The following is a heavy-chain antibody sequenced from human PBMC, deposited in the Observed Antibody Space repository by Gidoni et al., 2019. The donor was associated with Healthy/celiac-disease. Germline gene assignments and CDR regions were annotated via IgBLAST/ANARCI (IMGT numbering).Heavy chain of an antibody. D-gene: IGHD6-6*01. CDR1: GFTFSSSW. Sequence: EVQLVESGGGLVQPGGSLRLSCAASGFTFSSSWMSWVRQAPGKGLEWVANIKQDGSEKYYVDSVKGRFTISRDNAKNSLYLQMNSLRAEDTAVYYCARVDSSIAAPYYYYYYGMDVWGQGTTVTVSS. CDR3: ARVDSSIAAPYYYYYYGMDV. CDR2: IKQDGSEK. V-gene: IGHV3-7*01. J-gene: IGHJ6*02.